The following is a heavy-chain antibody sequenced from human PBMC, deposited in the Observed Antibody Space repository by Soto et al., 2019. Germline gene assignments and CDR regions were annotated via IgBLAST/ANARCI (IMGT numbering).Heavy chain of an antibody. CDR3: AKGGPGWLVRDDAFDI. J-gene: IGHJ3*02. D-gene: IGHD6-19*01. Sequence: GGSLRLSCAASGFTFSSYGMHWVRQAPGKGLEWVAVISYDGSNKYYADSVKGRFTISRDNSKNTLYLQMNSLRAEDTAVYYCAKGGPGWLVRDDAFDIWGQGTMVTVSS. V-gene: IGHV3-30*18. CDR1: GFTFSSYG. CDR2: ISYDGSNK.